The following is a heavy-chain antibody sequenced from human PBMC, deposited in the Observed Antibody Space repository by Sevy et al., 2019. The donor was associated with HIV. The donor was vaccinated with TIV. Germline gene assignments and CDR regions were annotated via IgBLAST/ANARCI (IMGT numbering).Heavy chain of an antibody. Sequence: GGSLRLSCAASGFTFGNYAMNWVRQTPGKGLEWVSYISGSGSTTYYAEYLKGRFTVSRDNSQNTLYLQMSSLRVEDTAIYYCAKDTRGYYRPIDYWGQGTLVTVSS. CDR2: ISGSGSTT. J-gene: IGHJ4*02. V-gene: IGHV3-23*01. D-gene: IGHD3-22*01. CDR3: AKDTRGYYRPIDY. CDR1: GFTFGNYA.